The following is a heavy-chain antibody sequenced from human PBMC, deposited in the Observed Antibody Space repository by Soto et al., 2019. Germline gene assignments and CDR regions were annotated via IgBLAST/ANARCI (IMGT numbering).Heavy chain of an antibody. CDR1: GGSISSYY. CDR3: ARDRAAGGNSEWFFDL. D-gene: IGHD6-13*01. V-gene: IGHV4-59*01. CDR2: IYYSGST. J-gene: IGHJ2*01. Sequence: QVQLQESGPGLVKPSETLSLTCTVSGGSISSYYWSWIRQPPGKGLEWIGYIYYSGSTNYNPSLKSRVTMSGDTSKNQFSLKLSSVTAADTAVYYCARDRAAGGNSEWFFDLWGRGTLVTVSS.